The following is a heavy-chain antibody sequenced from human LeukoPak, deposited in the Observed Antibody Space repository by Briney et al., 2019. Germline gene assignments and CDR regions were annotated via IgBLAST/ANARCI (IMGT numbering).Heavy chain of an antibody. D-gene: IGHD4-17*01. Sequence: GGSLRLSCAASGFTFSSYAMHWVRQAPGKGLEWVAVISYDGSNKYYADSVKGRFTISRDNSKNTLYLQMNSLRAEDTAVYYCARGGGYGDYGMGPDYWGQGTLVTVS. CDR1: GFTFSSYA. V-gene: IGHV3-30*04. CDR2: ISYDGSNK. CDR3: ARGGGYGDYGMGPDY. J-gene: IGHJ4*02.